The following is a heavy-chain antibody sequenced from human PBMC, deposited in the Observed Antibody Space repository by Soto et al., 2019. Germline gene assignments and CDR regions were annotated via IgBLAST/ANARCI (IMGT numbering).Heavy chain of an antibody. CDR1: GGSISSGGYY. D-gene: IGHD6-13*01. J-gene: IGHJ4*02. CDR2: IYDGGNT. CDR3: ARSVKGSWQAYFDY. V-gene: IGHV4-31*11. Sequence: QVQLQESGPGLVKPSQTLSLTCAVSGGSISSGGYYWSWIRQHPGKGLEWIGYIYDGGNTYYNPSLRGRVIISVATSKNQFSLKLSSVTAADTAVYYCARSVKGSWQAYFDYWGQGTLVTVSS.